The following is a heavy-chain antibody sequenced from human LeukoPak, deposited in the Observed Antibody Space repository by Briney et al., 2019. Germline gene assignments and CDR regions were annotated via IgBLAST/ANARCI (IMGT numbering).Heavy chain of an antibody. Sequence: SETLSLTCTVSGGSISSYYWSWIRQPPGKGLEWIGYIYYSGSTNYNPSLKSRVTISVDTSKNQFSLKLSSVAAADTAVYYWARAQGRGWNFDYWGQGTLVTVSS. V-gene: IGHV4-59*01. CDR3: ARAQGRGWNFDY. CDR1: GGSISSYY. J-gene: IGHJ4*02. CDR2: IYYSGST. D-gene: IGHD3-10*01.